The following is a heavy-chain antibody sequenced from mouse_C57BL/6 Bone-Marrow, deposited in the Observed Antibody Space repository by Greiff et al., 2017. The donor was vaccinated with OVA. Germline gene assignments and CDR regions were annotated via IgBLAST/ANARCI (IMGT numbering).Heavy chain of an antibody. V-gene: IGHV14-4*01. D-gene: IGHD3-2*02. CDR1: GFNIKDDY. CDR2: IDPENGDT. J-gene: IGHJ3*01. Sequence: VQLQQSGAELVRPGASVKLSCTASGFNIKDDYMHWVKQRPEQGLEWIGWIDPENGDTEYASKIQGKATITADTSSNTAYLQLSSLTSEDTAVYYCTTGGSSVPWFAYWGQGTLVTVSA. CDR3: TTGGSSVPWFAY.